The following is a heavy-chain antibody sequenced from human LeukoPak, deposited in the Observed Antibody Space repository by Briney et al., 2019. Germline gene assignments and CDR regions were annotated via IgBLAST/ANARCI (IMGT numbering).Heavy chain of an antibody. CDR3: ASNSGYYFVY. CDR2: LYTSGST. D-gene: IGHD3-9*01. V-gene: IGHV4-4*07. J-gene: IGHJ4*02. CDR1: GDSITSHY. Sequence: KPSETLSLTCTVSGDSITSHYWSWIRQPAGKGLEWIGRLYTSGSTNYNPSLKSRVTMSVDTSKNQFSLKLTFVTAADTAVYYCASNSGYYFVYWGQGTLVTVSS.